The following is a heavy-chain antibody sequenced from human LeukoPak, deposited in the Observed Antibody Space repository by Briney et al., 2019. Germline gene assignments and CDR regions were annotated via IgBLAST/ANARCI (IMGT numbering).Heavy chain of an antibody. J-gene: IGHJ4*02. CDR2: ISYDGSNK. Sequence: GGSLRLSCAASGFTFSSYAMHWVRQAPGKGLEWVAVISYDGSNKYYADSVKGRFTISRDNSKNTLYLQMNSLRAEDMAVYYCARDVLEEVVGALEYWGQGTLVTVSS. V-gene: IGHV3-30*04. CDR1: GFTFSSYA. CDR3: ARDVLEEVVGALEY. D-gene: IGHD1-26*01.